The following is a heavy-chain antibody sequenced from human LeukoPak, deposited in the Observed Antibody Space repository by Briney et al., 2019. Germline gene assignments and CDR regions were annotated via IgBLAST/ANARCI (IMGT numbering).Heavy chain of an antibody. CDR1: GYTFTGYY. CDR3: ARQDRYCSGGSCYSALTRYYYYGMDA. CDR2: INPNSGGT. J-gene: IGHJ6*02. V-gene: IGHV1-2*02. Sequence: ASVKVSCKASGYTFTGYYMHWVRQAPGQGLEWMGWINPNSGGTNYAQKFQGRVTMTRDTSISTAYMELSRLRSDDTAVYYCARQDRYCSGGSCYSALTRYYYYGMDAWGQGTTVTVSS. D-gene: IGHD2-15*01.